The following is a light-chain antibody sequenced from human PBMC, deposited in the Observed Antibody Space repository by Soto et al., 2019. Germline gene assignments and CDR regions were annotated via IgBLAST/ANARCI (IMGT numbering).Light chain of an antibody. V-gene: IGLV2-8*01. J-gene: IGLJ1*01. CDR2: EVN. Sequence: QSVMTQTASASGSPGQSFTIACTATSSDVGTYNYVSWYQQHPGKATKLMIYEVNKRPAGVPDRFSGSKSGIMASLTVSGLQAEDEADYYCSSYAGNNNLYVFGTGTKVTVL. CDR3: SSYAGNNNLYV. CDR1: SSDVGTYNY.